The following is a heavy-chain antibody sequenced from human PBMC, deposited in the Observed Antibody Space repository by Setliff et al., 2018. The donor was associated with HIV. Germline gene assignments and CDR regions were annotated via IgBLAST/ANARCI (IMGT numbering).Heavy chain of an antibody. Sequence: AGGSLRLSCAASGFTFSHAWMTWVRQAPGKGLEWVGRIKTKSDGETADYAAPVKGRFTISRDDSKNTLYLQMNSLKNEDTAVYYCTTNLPRPEAPRQSGVDPWGQGALVTVSS. J-gene: IGHJ5*02. D-gene: IGHD3-10*01. CDR2: IKTKSDGETA. CDR3: TTNLPRPEAPRQSGVDP. V-gene: IGHV3-15*01. CDR1: GFTFSHAW.